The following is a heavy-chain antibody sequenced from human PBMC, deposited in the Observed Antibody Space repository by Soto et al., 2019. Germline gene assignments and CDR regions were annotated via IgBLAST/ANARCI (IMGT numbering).Heavy chain of an antibody. D-gene: IGHD2-2*01. CDR2: IWYDGSNK. CDR1: GFTFSSYG. CDR3: ARVGGTGYCSSTSCYGDAFDI. Sequence: GGSLRLSCAASGFTFSSYGMHWVRQAPGKGLEWVAVIWYDGSNKYYADSVKGRFTISRDNSKNTLYLQMNSLRAEDTAVYYCARVGGTGYCSSTSCYGDAFDIWGQGTMVTVSS. J-gene: IGHJ3*02. V-gene: IGHV3-33*01.